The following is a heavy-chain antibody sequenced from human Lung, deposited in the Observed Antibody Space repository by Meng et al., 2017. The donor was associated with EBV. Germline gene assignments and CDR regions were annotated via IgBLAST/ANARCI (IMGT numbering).Heavy chain of an antibody. V-gene: IGHV4-34*01. CDR2: INHSGST. CDR3: ARGGWSSSWGN. CDR1: GGSFRGYY. Sequence: VQLQQGGAGLLKPSATLSLALAVYGGSFRGYYWSWIRQPPGKGLEWIGEINHSGSTNYNPSLKSRVTISVDTSKNQFSLKLSSVTAADTAVYYCARGGWSSSWGNWGQGTLVTVSS. J-gene: IGHJ4*02. D-gene: IGHD6-13*01.